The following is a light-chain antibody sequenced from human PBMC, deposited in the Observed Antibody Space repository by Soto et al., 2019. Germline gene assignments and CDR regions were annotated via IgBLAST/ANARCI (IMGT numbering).Light chain of an antibody. CDR1: QSVSSN. V-gene: IGKV3-15*01. J-gene: IGKJ4*01. CDR3: QQLDSYPLT. Sequence: EIVMTQSPATLSVSPGERATLSCRASQSVSSNLAWYQQKPGQAPRLLIYAASTRATGIPARFSGSGSGTEFTLTISSLQSEDVATYFCQQLDSYPLTFGGGTKVEIK. CDR2: AAS.